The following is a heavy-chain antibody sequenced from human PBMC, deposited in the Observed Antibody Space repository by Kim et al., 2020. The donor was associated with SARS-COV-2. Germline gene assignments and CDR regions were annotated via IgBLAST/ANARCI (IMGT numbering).Heavy chain of an antibody. CDR1: GFTFSSYA. D-gene: IGHD3-22*01. Sequence: GGSLRLSCAASGFTFSSYAMSWVRQAPGKGLEWVSAISGSGGSTYYADSVKGRFTISRDNSKNTLYLQMNSLRAEDTAVYYCAKDSASYYYDSSGYSRDAFDIWGQGTMVTVSS. J-gene: IGHJ3*02. CDR2: ISGSGGST. V-gene: IGHV3-23*01. CDR3: AKDSASYYYDSSGYSRDAFDI.